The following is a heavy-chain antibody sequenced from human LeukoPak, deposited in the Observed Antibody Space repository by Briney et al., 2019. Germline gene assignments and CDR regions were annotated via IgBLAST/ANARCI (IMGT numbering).Heavy chain of an antibody. Sequence: SETLSLTCTVSGGSISSYYWSWTRQPPGKGLEWIGYIYYSGSTNHNPSLKSRVTISVDTSKNQFSLKLSSVTAADTAVYYCVRAQEMATINPYYFDYWGQGTLVTVSS. CDR3: VRAQEMATINPYYFDY. V-gene: IGHV4-59*01. D-gene: IGHD5-24*01. J-gene: IGHJ4*02. CDR2: IYYSGST. CDR1: GGSISSYY.